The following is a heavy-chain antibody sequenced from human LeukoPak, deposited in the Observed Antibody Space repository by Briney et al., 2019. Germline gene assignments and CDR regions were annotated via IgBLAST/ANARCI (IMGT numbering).Heavy chain of an antibody. CDR3: ANSGGEEDDAFDI. J-gene: IGHJ3*02. V-gene: IGHV1-2*02. Sequence: ASVKVSCKASGYTYTGYYMHWVRQAPGQGLEWMGWINPNSGGTNYAQKFQGRVTMTRDTSISTAYMELTGLRSDDTAVYYCANSGGEEDDAFDIWGQGTMVTVSS. CDR1: GYTYTGYY. D-gene: IGHD2-15*01. CDR2: INPNSGGT.